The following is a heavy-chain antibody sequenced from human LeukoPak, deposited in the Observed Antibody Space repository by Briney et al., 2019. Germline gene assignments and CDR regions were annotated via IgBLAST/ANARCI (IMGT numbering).Heavy chain of an antibody. CDR3: ARRKAAGTLLHDY. V-gene: IGHV4-59*08. Sequence: PSETLSLTCTVSGGSISSYYWSWIRQPPGKGLGWIGYIYYSGSTNYNPSLKSRVTISVDTSKNQFSLKLSSVTAADTAVYYCARRKAAGTLLHDYWGQGTLVTVSS. D-gene: IGHD6-13*01. CDR2: IYYSGST. J-gene: IGHJ4*02. CDR1: GGSISSYY.